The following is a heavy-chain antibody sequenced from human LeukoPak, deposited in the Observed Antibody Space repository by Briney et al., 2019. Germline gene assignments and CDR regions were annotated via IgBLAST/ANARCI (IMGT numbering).Heavy chain of an antibody. J-gene: IGHJ4*02. V-gene: IGHV4-59*01. CDR2: IYYSGST. CDR3: ARGRGYSSGWYSH. Sequence: SETLSLTCTVSGGSISSYYWSWIRQPPGKGLEWFGYIYYSGSTNYNPSLKSRVTISVDTSKNQFSLKLSSVTAADTAVYYCARGRGYSSGWYSHWGQGTLVTVSS. D-gene: IGHD6-19*01. CDR1: GGSISSYY.